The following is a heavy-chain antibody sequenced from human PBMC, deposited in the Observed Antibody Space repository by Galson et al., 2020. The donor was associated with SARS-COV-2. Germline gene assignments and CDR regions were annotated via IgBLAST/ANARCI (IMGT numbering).Heavy chain of an antibody. CDR3: ARHPGIAAPFEY. CDR2: IDPSDSYT. D-gene: IGHD6-13*01. J-gene: IGHJ4*02. CDR1: GYSFTSYW. Sequence: HGESLKISCKGSGYSFTSYWISWVRQMPGKGLEWMGRIDPSDSYTNYSPSFQGHVTISADKSISTAYLQWSSLKASDTAMYYCARHPGIAAPFEYWGQGTLVTVSS. V-gene: IGHV5-10-1*01.